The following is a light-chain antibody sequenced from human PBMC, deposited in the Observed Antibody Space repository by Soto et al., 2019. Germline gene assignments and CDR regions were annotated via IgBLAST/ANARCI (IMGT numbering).Light chain of an antibody. CDR3: SSYTRSNALL. J-gene: IGLJ2*01. Sequence: QSALTQPASVSGSPGQSITISCTGTTTDVGGYNFVSWYQQHPGKVPKLILYEVTNRPSGVSHRFSGAKSGNTASLTISGLQAGDEADYYCSSYTRSNALLFGGGTKLTVL. CDR1: TTDVGGYNF. V-gene: IGLV2-14*01. CDR2: EVT.